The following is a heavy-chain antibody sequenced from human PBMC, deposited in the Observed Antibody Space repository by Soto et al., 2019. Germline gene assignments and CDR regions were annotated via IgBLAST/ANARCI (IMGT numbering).Heavy chain of an antibody. CDR2: IYYSGST. J-gene: IGHJ5*02. D-gene: IGHD2-2*01. Sequence: SETLSLTCTVSGGSISSGGYYWSWIRQHPGKGLEWIGYIYYSGSTYYNPSLKSRVTISVDTSKNQFSLKLSSVTAADTAVYYCARAPDCSSTSCYAVWFDPWGQGTLVTVSS. CDR1: GGSISSGGYY. V-gene: IGHV4-31*03. CDR3: ARAPDCSSTSCYAVWFDP.